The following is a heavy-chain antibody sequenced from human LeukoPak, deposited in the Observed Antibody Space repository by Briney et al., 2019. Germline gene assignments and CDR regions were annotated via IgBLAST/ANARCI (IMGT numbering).Heavy chain of an antibody. D-gene: IGHD2-2*01. CDR2: ISGSGGST. J-gene: IGHJ4*02. Sequence: GGSLRLSCAASGVTVSSNYMSWVRQAPGKGLEWVSAISGSGGSTYYADSVKGRFTISRDNSKNTLYLQMNSLRAEDTAVYYCAKRMVGYCSSTSCYRRSSGWYDYWGQGTLVTVSS. V-gene: IGHV3-23*01. CDR1: GVTVSSNY. CDR3: AKRMVGYCSSTSCYRRSSGWYDY.